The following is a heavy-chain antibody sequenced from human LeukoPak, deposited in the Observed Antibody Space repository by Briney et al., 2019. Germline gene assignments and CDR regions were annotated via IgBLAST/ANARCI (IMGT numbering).Heavy chain of an antibody. Sequence: PSETLSLTCAVYGGSFSGYYWSWIRQPPGKGLEWIGEINHSGSTNYNPSLKSRVTISVDTSKNQFSLKLSSVTAADTAVYYCARGGYDYVWGSYRLEWFDPWGQGTLVIVSS. J-gene: IGHJ5*02. CDR1: GGSFSGYY. CDR3: ARGGYDYVWGSYRLEWFDP. V-gene: IGHV4-34*01. D-gene: IGHD3-16*02. CDR2: INHSGST.